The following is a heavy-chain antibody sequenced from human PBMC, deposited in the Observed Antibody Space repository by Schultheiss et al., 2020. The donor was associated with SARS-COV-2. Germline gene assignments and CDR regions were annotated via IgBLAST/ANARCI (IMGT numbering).Heavy chain of an antibody. CDR1: GGSISSSNW. V-gene: IGHV4-4*02. D-gene: IGHD6-6*01. CDR3: ARHLGAARTTDDAFDI. J-gene: IGHJ3*02. Sequence: SETLSLTCTVSGGSISSSNWWSWVRQPPGKGLEWIGEIYHSGSTNYNPSLKSRVTISVDTSKNQFSLKLSSVTAADTAVYYCARHLGAARTTDDAFDIWGQGTMVTVSS. CDR2: IYHSGST.